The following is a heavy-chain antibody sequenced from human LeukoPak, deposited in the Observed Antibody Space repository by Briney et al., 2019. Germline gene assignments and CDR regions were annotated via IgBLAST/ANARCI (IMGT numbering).Heavy chain of an antibody. V-gene: IGHV4-34*01. J-gene: IGHJ4*02. CDR2: INHSGST. D-gene: IGHD4-23*01. Sequence: SETLSLTCAVYGGSFSGYYWSWIRQPPGKGLEWIGEINHSGSTNYNPSLKSRVTISVDTSKNQFSLKLSSVTAADTAVYYCARGVNRWPHLSHFDYWGQGTLVTVSS. CDR1: GGSFSGYY. CDR3: ARGVNRWPHLSHFDY.